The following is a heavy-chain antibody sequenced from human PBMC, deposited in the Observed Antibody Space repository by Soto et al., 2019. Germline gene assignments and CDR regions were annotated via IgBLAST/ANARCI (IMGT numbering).Heavy chain of an antibody. CDR2: IFSGGDT. Sequence: EVQLVESGGGLVQPGGSLRLSCAGSGFTVRSNYMNWVRQAPGKGLEWVSVIFSGGDTYYTDSVKDRFTISRDDSKNTLYLQMNSLRAEDTAVYYCVKGAWDWGQGTLVTVSS. J-gene: IGHJ4*02. V-gene: IGHV3-66*01. CDR3: VKGAWD. CDR1: GFTVRSNY.